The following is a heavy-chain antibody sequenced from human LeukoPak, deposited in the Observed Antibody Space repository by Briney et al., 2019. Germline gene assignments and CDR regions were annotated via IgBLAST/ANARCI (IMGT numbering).Heavy chain of an antibody. Sequence: ASVKVSCKVSGYTLTELSMHWVRQAPGKGLEWMGGFDPEDGETIYAQKFQGRVTMTEDTSTDTAYMELSSLRSEDTAVYYRARDHGFVGYYNFDYWGQGTLVTVSS. D-gene: IGHD3-22*01. CDR2: FDPEDGET. V-gene: IGHV1-24*01. CDR3: ARDHGFVGYYNFDY. CDR1: GYTLTELS. J-gene: IGHJ4*02.